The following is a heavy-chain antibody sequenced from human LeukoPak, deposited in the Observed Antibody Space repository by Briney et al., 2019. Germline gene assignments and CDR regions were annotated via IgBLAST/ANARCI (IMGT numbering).Heavy chain of an antibody. Sequence: SETLSLTCTVSGGSISSYYWSWIRQPPGKGLEWIGYIYYSGSTNYNPSLKSRVTISVDTSKNQFSLKLSSVTAADTAVYYCAXXXGRXWYKGYYYGMDVWGQGTTVTVSS. V-gene: IGHV4-59*01. CDR1: GGSISSYY. CDR2: IYYSGST. J-gene: IGHJ6*02. D-gene: IGHD6-13*01. CDR3: AXXXGRXWYKGYYYGMDV.